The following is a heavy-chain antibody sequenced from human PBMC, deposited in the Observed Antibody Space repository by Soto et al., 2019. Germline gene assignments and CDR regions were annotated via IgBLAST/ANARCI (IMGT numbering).Heavy chain of an antibody. CDR1: GGSISSGGYY. V-gene: IGHV4-31*03. J-gene: IGHJ6*02. CDR3: AREEYNRRHSSRWPHYYYYYGMEV. Sequence: SETLSLTCTVSGGSISSGGYYWSWIRQHPVKGLEWIGYIYYSGSTYYNPSLKSRVTISVDTSKNQFSLKLSSVTAADTAVYYCAREEYNRRHSSRWPHYYYYYGMEVWGQGTTVTVSS. CDR2: IYYSGST. D-gene: IGHD6-13*01.